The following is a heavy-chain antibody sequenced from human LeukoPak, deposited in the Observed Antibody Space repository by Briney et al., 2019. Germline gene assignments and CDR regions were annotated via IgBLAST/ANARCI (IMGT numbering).Heavy chain of an antibody. CDR1: GYTFTSYG. V-gene: IGHV1-18*01. J-gene: IGHJ4*02. Sequence: ASVKVSCKASGYTFTSYGISWVRQAPGQGLEWMGWIGAYNGNTNYAQRLQGRVTMTTDTSTSTAYMELRSLRSDDTAVYYCARDLRAGTNDYWGQGTLVTVSS. CDR3: ARDLRAGTNDY. D-gene: IGHD1-7*01. CDR2: IGAYNGNT.